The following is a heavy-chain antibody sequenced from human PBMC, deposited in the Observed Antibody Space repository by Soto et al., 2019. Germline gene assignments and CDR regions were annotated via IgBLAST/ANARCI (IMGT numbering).Heavy chain of an antibody. CDR1: GGSISSSTYY. D-gene: IGHD4-17*01. J-gene: IGHJ4*02. V-gene: IGHV4-39*01. Sequence: QLQLQESGPGLVKPSETLSLTCTVSGGSISSSTYYWGWIRQPPGKGLEWIGSIYYSGSTYYNPSLKSRVPISVDTSKNPFSRKLSSVTAADTAVYYCANSYGDYVSYWGQGTLVTVSS. CDR3: ANSYGDYVSY. CDR2: IYYSGST.